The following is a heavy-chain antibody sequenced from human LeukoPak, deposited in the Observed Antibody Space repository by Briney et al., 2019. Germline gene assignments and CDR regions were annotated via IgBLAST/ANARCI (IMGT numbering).Heavy chain of an antibody. D-gene: IGHD3-10*01. Sequence: ASVKVSCTASGGTFSSYAISWVRQAPGQGLEWMGGIIPIFGTANYAQKFQGRVTITADESTSTAYMELSSLRSEDTAVYYCARDGRFGELSDYWGQGTLVTVSS. J-gene: IGHJ4*02. V-gene: IGHV1-69*13. CDR2: IIPIFGTA. CDR1: GGTFSSYA. CDR3: ARDGRFGELSDY.